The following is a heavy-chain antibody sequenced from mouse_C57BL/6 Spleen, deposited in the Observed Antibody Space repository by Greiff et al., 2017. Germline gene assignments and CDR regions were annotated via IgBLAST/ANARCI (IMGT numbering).Heavy chain of an antibody. CDR3: ASEGSSGYLAY. D-gene: IGHD3-2*02. CDR2: IWGVGST. Sequence: QVQLKESGPGLVAPSQSLSITCTVSGFSLTSYGVDWVRQSPGKGLEWLGVIWGVGSTNYNSALKSRLSISKDNSKSQVFLKMNSLQTDDTAMYCCASEGSSGYLAYWGQGTLVTVSA. J-gene: IGHJ3*01. V-gene: IGHV2-6*01. CDR1: GFSLTSYG.